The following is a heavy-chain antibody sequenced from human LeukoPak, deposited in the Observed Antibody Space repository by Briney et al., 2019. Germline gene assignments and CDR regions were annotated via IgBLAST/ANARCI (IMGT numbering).Heavy chain of an antibody. CDR3: ARGFEYSTSSRLGYYYFYMDV. V-gene: IGHV4-61*02. J-gene: IGHJ6*03. Sequence: PSETLSLTCTVSGDSISSGTYYWCWIRQPAGKGLEWIGRIDASGNPNYNPSLRSRLTMSVDTSKNQFSLNLRFVTAADTAVFYCARGFEYSTSSRLGYYYFYMDVWGIGTTVTVSS. CDR2: IDASGNP. D-gene: IGHD6-6*01. CDR1: GDSISSGTYY.